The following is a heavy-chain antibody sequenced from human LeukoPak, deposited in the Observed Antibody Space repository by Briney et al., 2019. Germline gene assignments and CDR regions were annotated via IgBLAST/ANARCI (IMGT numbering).Heavy chain of an antibody. J-gene: IGHJ3*02. Sequence: SETLSLTCTVSGGSISSYYWSWIRQPPGKGLEWIGYIYYSGSTNYNPSLKSRVTISVDTSKNQFSLKLSSVTAADTAVYYCARVSTWDVVPAALRVGYAFDIWGQGTMVTVSS. CDR1: GGSISSYY. CDR3: ARVSTWDVVPAALRVGYAFDI. CDR2: IYYSGST. V-gene: IGHV4-59*08. D-gene: IGHD2-2*01.